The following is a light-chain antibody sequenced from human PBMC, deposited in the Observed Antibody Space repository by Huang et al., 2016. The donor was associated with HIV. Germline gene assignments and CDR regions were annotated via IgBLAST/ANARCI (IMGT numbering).Light chain of an antibody. J-gene: IGKJ2*01. Sequence: DIVMTQSPLSLPVTPGEPASISCRSSQSLLHSNGYNYLDWYLQKLGQSPQLLIYLGSNRASGVPDRFSGSGSGTEFTLKINRVEAEDVGVYYCMQALQTPLTFGQGTKLEIK. CDR3: MQALQTPLT. V-gene: IGKV2-28*01. CDR1: QSLLHSNGYNY. CDR2: LGS.